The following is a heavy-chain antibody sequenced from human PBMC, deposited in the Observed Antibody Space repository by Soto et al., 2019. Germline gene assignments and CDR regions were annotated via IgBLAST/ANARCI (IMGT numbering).Heavy chain of an antibody. Sequence: QVQLVQSGAVVKKPGSSVKVSFKAFGGTFRSYAFPWIGQAPGHGLEWRGGILPIFGTPNYAPRFPARVTITADEATRTAYMERSSLRSEDTAWNYCARDGGAATFDYWGQGTRVTVTS. V-gene: IGHV1-69*12. CDR3: ARDGGAATFDY. CDR1: GGTFRSYA. D-gene: IGHD1-26*01. J-gene: IGHJ4*02. CDR2: ILPIFGTP.